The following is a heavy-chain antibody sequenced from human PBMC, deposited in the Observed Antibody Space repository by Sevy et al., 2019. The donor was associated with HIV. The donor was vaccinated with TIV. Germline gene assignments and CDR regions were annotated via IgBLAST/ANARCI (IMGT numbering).Heavy chain of an antibody. CDR3: ALERLSSNVAEYFQN. CDR2: ISYDATNK. V-gene: IGHV3-30-3*01. D-gene: IGHD1-1*01. Sequence: GGSLRLSCAASGFILTSYSMHWVRQAPGKGLEWVATISYDATNKHYADSVKGRFTISRDNSRNSLFLQMNSLRSEDTAVYYCALERLSSNVAEYFQNWGQGALVTVSS. J-gene: IGHJ1*01. CDR1: GFILTSYS.